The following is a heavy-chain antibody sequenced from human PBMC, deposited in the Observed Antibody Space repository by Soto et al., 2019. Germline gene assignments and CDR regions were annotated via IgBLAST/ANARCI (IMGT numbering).Heavy chain of an antibody. Sequence: ASVKVSCKASGYTFTRYTMNWVRQAPGQRLEWMGWINPDNGNTKSSQKFQDRVIITRDTSASTAYMDLSSLRSEDTAVYYCARGIATGQLDPWGQGTLGTVSA. V-gene: IGHV1-3*01. J-gene: IGHJ5*02. CDR2: INPDNGNT. CDR1: GYTFTRYT. CDR3: ARGIATGQLDP. D-gene: IGHD2-15*01.